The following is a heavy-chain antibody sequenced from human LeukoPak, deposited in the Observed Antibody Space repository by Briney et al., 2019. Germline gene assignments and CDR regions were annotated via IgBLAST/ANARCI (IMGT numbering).Heavy chain of an antibody. CDR1: GFTFSRFW. CDR3: ARDVGSYAAYFDY. J-gene: IGHJ4*02. V-gene: IGHV3-7*01. Sequence: GGSLRLSCAASGFTFSRFWMSWVRQVPGKGLEWVANIQQDGNVKYYVDSVKGRFTISRDNAKNSLYLQMNSLRAEDTAVYFCARDVGSYAAYFDYWGQGTLVTVSS. D-gene: IGHD1-26*01. CDR2: IQQDGNVK.